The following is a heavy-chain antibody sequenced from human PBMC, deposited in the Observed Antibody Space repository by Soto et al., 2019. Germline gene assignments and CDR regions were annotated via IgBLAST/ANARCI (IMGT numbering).Heavy chain of an antibody. CDR3: ARGGSLYYYYGIDV. J-gene: IGHJ6*02. CDR2: IDSGGDT. V-gene: IGHV3-53*01. CDR1: GFTISNHY. Sequence: EVQLVESGGGLIQPGGSLRLSCAASGFTISNHYMTWVRQGPGKGLEWVSLIDSGGDTYYADSVKGRFTLSRDSSKNTLYLQMNSLRAEDTAVYSCARGGSLYYYYGIDVWGQGTTVTVSS. D-gene: IGHD3-16*01.